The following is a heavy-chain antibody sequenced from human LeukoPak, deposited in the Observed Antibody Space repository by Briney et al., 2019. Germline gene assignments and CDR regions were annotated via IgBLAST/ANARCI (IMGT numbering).Heavy chain of an antibody. CDR1: GFTFSSYA. CDR3: ANFQYGYFGY. J-gene: IGHJ4*02. Sequence: GGSLRLSCAASGFTFSSYAMSWVRQAPGKGLEWVLAISGSGGSTYYADSVKGRFTISRDNSKNTLYLQMNSLRAEDTAVYYCANFQYGYFGYWGQGTLVTVSS. V-gene: IGHV3-23*01. D-gene: IGHD3-10*01. CDR2: ISGSGGST.